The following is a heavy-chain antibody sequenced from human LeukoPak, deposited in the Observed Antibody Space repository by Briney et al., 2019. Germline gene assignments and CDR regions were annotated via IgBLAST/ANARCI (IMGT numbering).Heavy chain of an antibody. CDR2: ISWNSGSI. J-gene: IGHJ6*03. D-gene: IGHD2-2*01. CDR3: AKEGIVVVPAAMRGDYYYYYMDV. CDR1: GFTFYDYA. V-gene: IGHV3-9*03. Sequence: GRSLRLSCAASGFTFYDYAMHWVRQAPGKGLEWVSGISWNSGSIGYADSVKGRFTISRDNAENSLYLQMNSLRAEDMALYYCAKEGIVVVPAAMRGDYYYYYMDVWGKGTTVTVSS.